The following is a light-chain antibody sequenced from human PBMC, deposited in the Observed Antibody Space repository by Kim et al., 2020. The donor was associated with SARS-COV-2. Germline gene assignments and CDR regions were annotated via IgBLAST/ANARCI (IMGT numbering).Light chain of an antibody. J-gene: IGKJ4*01. CDR3: QQYNNWPLT. Sequence: EIVMTQSPATLSVSPGESATLSCRASQSVSTNLAWYQRRPGQAPRLRIYDASTRATGIPARFSGGGSATDFTLAISSLQSEDFAVYYCQQYNNWPLTFGGGTKLEI. CDR1: QSVSTN. V-gene: IGKV3-15*01. CDR2: DAS.